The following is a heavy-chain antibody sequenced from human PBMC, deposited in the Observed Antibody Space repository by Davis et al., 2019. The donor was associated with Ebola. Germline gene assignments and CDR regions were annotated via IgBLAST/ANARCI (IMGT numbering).Heavy chain of an antibody. V-gene: IGHV4-4*07. D-gene: IGHD6-6*01. CDR3: ARLSGLFSSSSGALYFDL. CDR2: MYTSGST. Sequence: SETLSLTCIVSGGSISSYYWSWIRQPAGRGLEWIGRMYTSGSTNYNPSLKSRVTISVDTSKNQFSLKLRSVTAADTAVYFCARLSGLFSSSSGALYFDLWGRGTLVSVSS. J-gene: IGHJ2*01. CDR1: GGSISSYY.